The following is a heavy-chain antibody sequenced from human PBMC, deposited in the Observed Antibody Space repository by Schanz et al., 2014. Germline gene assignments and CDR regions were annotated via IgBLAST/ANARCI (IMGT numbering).Heavy chain of an antibody. CDR2: IWYDGNNK. CDR1: GFTFRNYG. D-gene: IGHD1-1*01. V-gene: IGHV3-33*08. J-gene: IGHJ4*02. Sequence: VQLLESGGGLVQPGGSLRLSCAASGFTFRNYGMHWVRQAPGKGLEWVAIIWYDGNNKKYADSVKGRFTIARDNSKNTLFLQMDSLRVEDTAVYYCMAMGRNTSHYFDHWGQGTRVTVSS. CDR3: MAMGRNTSHYFDH.